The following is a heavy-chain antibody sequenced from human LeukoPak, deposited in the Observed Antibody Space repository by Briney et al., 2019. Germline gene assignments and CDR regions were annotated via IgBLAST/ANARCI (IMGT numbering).Heavy chain of an antibody. D-gene: IGHD6-13*01. CDR3: ARGVGLAAAGSDY. J-gene: IGHJ4*02. CDR1: GYTFTGYY. V-gene: IGHV1-2*02. CDR2: INPNSGGT. Sequence: GASVKVSCKASGYTFTGYYMHWVRQAPGQGLEWMGWINPNSGGTNYAQKFQGRVTMTRDTSISTAYMELSRLRSDDTAVYYCARGVGLAAAGSDYWGQGTLVTVSS.